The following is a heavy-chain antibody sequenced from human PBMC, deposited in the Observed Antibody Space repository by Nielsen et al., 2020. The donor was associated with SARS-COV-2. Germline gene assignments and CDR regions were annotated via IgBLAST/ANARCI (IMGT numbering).Heavy chain of an antibody. V-gene: IGHV3-23*01. CDR3: AKEGYSGTNWFDP. D-gene: IGHD5-18*01. CDR1: GFTFGRHA. CDR2: IGTSGGST. J-gene: IGHJ5*02. Sequence: GGSLRLSCAASGFTFGRHAMSWVRQAPGKGLEWVSLIGTSGGSTYYADSVKGRFSISRDNSKNTLYLQMNSLRAEDTAVYYCAKEGYSGTNWFDPWGQGTLVTVSS.